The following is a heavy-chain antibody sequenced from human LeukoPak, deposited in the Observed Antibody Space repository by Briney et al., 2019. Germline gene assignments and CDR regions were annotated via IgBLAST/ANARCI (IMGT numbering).Heavy chain of an antibody. V-gene: IGHV5-51*01. CDR1: GYSFTSYC. D-gene: IGHD1-26*01. CDR2: NYPGDSGP. Sequence: GESLKISCKVSGYSFTSYCIGWVRQMPGKGLESMGINYPGDSGPTYSPSFQGQVTISVDKSINTAYLQWSSLQASDTAMYYCGMSGDRVPLQDDVFDVWGQGTMVTVST. CDR3: GMSGDRVPLQDDVFDV. J-gene: IGHJ3*01.